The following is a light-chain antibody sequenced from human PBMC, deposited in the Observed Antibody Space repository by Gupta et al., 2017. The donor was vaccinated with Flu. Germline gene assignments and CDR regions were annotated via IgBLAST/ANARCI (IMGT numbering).Light chain of an antibody. CDR3: QSYDRSRSAL. CDR2: GNT. J-gene: IGLJ2*01. V-gene: IGLV1-40*01. Sequence: SVLTQPPSMSGAPGQRVTISCTGSSSNIGAGYDVHWYQQLPGTAPNLLIYGNTNRPSGVPDRFSGSKSGTSASLAITGLQAEDEADYYCQSYDRSRSALFGGGTKLTVL. CDR1: SSNIGAGYD.